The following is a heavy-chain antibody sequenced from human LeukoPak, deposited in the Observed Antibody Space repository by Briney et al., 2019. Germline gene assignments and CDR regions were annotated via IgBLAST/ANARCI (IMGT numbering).Heavy chain of an antibody. CDR1: GFTFDDYA. CDR3: ASALEVGALDY. Sequence: GGSLRLSCAAYGFTFDDYAMHWVRQAPGKGLEWVSGISWNSGSIGYADSVKGRFTISRDNAKNSLYLQMNSLRAEDTALYYCASALEVGALDYWGQGTLVTVSS. V-gene: IGHV3-9*01. D-gene: IGHD1-26*01. CDR2: ISWNSGSI. J-gene: IGHJ4*02.